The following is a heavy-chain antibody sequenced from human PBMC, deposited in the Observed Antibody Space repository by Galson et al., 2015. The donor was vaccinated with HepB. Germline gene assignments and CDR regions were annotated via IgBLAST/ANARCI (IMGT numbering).Heavy chain of an antibody. V-gene: IGHV2-70*11. CDR2: IDWDDDK. Sequence: PALVKPTQPLTLTCTFSGFSLSTRGMCVSWIRQPPGKALEWLARIDWDDDKYYSTSLKTRLTISKDTSKNQVVLTMTNMDPVDTATYYCARIGSIAVAGSGYYYYYGMDVWGQGTTVTVSS. D-gene: IGHD6-19*01. CDR3: ARIGSIAVAGSGYYYYYGMDV. CDR1: GFSLSTRGMC. J-gene: IGHJ6*02.